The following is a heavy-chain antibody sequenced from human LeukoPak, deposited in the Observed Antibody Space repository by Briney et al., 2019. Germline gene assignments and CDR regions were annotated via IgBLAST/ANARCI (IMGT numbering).Heavy chain of an antibody. V-gene: IGHV4-59*01. Sequence: SETLSLTCTVSGGSISSYYWSWIRQPPGKGLEWIGYIYYSGSTNYNPSLKSRVTISVDTSKNQFSLKLSSVTAADTAVYYCARRGSSSWYQFDYWGQGTLVTVSS. CDR2: IYYSGST. CDR1: GGSISSYY. CDR3: ARRGSSSWYQFDY. D-gene: IGHD6-13*01. J-gene: IGHJ4*02.